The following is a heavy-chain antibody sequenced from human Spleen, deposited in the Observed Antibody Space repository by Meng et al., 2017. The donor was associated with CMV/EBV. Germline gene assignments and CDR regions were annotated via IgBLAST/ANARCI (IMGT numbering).Heavy chain of an antibody. CDR1: GGSISSSISSTSYY. D-gene: IGHD2-15*01. CDR3: ARGVLGYCSDASCLGLDY. CDR2: IYYSGST. J-gene: IGHJ4*02. Sequence: GSLRLSCTVSGGSISSSISSTSYYWGWIRQPPGQGLEWIGSIYYSGSTYYNPSLKSRVTISIDTSKKQFSLKLSSVTAADTAVYYCARGVLGYCSDASCLGLDYWGQGTLVTVSS. V-gene: IGHV4-39*07.